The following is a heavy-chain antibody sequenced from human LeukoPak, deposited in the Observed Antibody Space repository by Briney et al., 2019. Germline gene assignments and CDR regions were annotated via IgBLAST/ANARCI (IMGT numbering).Heavy chain of an antibody. Sequence: SVKVSCKASGYTFTGYYMHWVRQAPGQGLEWMGGIIPIFGTANYAQKFQGRVTITADESTSTAYMELSSLRSEDTAVYYCAREILRFDIWGQGTMVIVSS. CDR1: GYTFTGYY. CDR3: AREILRFDI. CDR2: IIPIFGTA. V-gene: IGHV1-69*13. J-gene: IGHJ3*02.